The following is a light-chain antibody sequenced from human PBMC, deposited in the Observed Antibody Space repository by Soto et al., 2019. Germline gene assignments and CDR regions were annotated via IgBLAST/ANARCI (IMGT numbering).Light chain of an antibody. Sequence: QSVLTQPASVSGSPGQSITISYTGTSSDVGGYNYVSWYQQHPGKAPKLMIYDVSNRPSGVSNRFSGSKSGNTASLTISGLQAEDEADYYCSSYTSSSTLLYVFGTGTQLTVL. V-gene: IGLV2-14*01. CDR3: SSYTSSSTLLYV. J-gene: IGLJ1*01. CDR2: DVS. CDR1: SSDVGGYNY.